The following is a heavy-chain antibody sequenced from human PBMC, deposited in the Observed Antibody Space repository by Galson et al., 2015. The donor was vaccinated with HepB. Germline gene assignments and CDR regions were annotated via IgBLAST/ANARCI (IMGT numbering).Heavy chain of an antibody. D-gene: IGHD2-2*01. Sequence: SVKVSCKASGYTFTSYAMNWVRQAPGQGLEWMGWINTNTGNPTYAQGFTGRFVFSLDTSVSTAYLQISSLKAEDTAVYYCARLGYCSSTSCAPVGPVRYWGQGTLVTVSS. CDR3: ARLGYCSSTSCAPVGPVRY. CDR2: INTNTGNP. CDR1: GYTFTSYA. V-gene: IGHV7-4-1*02. J-gene: IGHJ4*01.